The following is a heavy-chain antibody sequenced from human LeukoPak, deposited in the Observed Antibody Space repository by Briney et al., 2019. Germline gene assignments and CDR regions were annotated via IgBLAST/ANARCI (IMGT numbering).Heavy chain of an antibody. CDR2: ISQSGST. J-gene: IGHJ3*02. CDR3: ARALGAFDI. CDR1: GGSFSFYY. V-gene: IGHV4-34*01. Sequence: SETLSLTCGVSGGSFSFYYWSWIRQPPGKGLEWIGEISQSGSTNYNPSLKSRVNISLNTSENQFSLKLSSVTAADTAVYYCARALGAFDIWGQGTVVTVSS.